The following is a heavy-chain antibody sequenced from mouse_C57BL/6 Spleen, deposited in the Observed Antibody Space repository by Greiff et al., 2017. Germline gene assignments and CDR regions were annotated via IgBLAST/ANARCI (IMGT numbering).Heavy chain of an antibody. V-gene: IGHV1-55*01. D-gene: IGHD1-1*01. CDR1: GYTFTSYW. CDR2: IYPGSGST. Sequence: QVQLQQPGAELVKPGASVQMSCKASGYTFTSYWITWVKQRPGQGLEWIGDIYPGSGSTNYNEKFKSKATLTVDTSSSTAYMQLSSLTSEDSAVYYCARCPHYYYGSSYDWYFDVWGTGTTVTVSS. CDR3: ARCPHYYYGSSYDWYFDV. J-gene: IGHJ1*03.